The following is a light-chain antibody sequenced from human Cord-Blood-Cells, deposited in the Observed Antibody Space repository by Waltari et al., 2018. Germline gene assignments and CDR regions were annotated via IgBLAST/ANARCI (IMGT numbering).Light chain of an antibody. J-gene: IGLJ3*02. CDR3: AAWDDSLSGPV. Sequence: QSVLTQPPSASGTPGQRVTIPCSGSSSNIGRTYVYLYQQLPGTAPKLLIYRNNQRPSGVPDRFSGSKSGTSASLAISGLRSEDEADYYCAAWDDSLSGPVFGGGTKLTVL. CDR1: SSNIGRTY. CDR2: RNN. V-gene: IGLV1-47*01.